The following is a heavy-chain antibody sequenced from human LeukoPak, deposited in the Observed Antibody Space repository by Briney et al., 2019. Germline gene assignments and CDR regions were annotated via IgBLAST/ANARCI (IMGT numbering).Heavy chain of an antibody. CDR1: GFTVSSNY. D-gene: IGHD4-17*01. Sequence: GGSLRLSCAASGFTVSSNYMSWVRQAPGKGLEWVSVIYSGGSTYYADSVKGRFTISRDNSKNTLYLQMNSLRAEDTALYYCARDDYGDYPYGMDVWGQGTTVTVSS. CDR3: ARDDYGDYPYGMDV. CDR2: IYSGGST. V-gene: IGHV3-66*02. J-gene: IGHJ6*02.